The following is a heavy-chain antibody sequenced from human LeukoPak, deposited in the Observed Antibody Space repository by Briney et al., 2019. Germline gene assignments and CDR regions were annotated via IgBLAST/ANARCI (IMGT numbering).Heavy chain of an antibody. J-gene: IGHJ4*02. Sequence: LPGGSLRLSCAASGFTFSSYAMHWVRQAPGKGLEWVAVISYDGSNKYYADSVKGRFTISRDNSKNTLYLQMNSLRAEDTAVYYCARDFYGSSSIYWGQGTLVTVSS. CDR3: ARDFYGSSSIY. V-gene: IGHV3-30-3*01. D-gene: IGHD6-13*01. CDR2: ISYDGSNK. CDR1: GFTFSSYA.